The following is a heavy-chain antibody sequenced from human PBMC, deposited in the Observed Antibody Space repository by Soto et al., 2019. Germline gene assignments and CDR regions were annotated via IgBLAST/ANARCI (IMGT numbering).Heavy chain of an antibody. J-gene: IGHJ6*02. D-gene: IGHD2-2*01. Sequence: SVKVSCKASGGTFSSYAISWVRQAPGQGLEWMGGIIPIFGTANYAQKFQGRVTITADESTSTAYMELSSLRSEDAAVYYCARDPGYCSSTSCKFYYYYGMDVWGQGTTVTVSS. CDR2: IIPIFGTA. CDR1: GGTFSSYA. CDR3: ARDPGYCSSTSCKFYYYYGMDV. V-gene: IGHV1-69*13.